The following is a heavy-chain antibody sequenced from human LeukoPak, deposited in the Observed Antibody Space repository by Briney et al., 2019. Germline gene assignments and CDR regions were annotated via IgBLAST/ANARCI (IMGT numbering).Heavy chain of an antibody. D-gene: IGHD3-3*01. CDR2: ISAYNGNT. CDR3: ARDGPVFSEPPLDY. V-gene: IGHV1-18*04. CDR1: GYTFTSYG. J-gene: IGHJ4*02. Sequence: ASVKVSCKASGYTFTSYGISWVRQAPGQGLEGMGWISAYNGNTNYAQKLQGRVTMTTDTSTSTAYMELRSLRSDDTAVYYCARDGPVFSEPPLDYWGQGTLVTVSS.